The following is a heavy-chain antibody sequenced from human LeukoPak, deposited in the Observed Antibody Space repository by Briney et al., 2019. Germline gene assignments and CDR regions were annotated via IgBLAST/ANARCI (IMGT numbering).Heavy chain of an antibody. V-gene: IGHV4-4*07. CDR3: ARVTDPRYNWFDP. J-gene: IGHJ5*02. D-gene: IGHD2-21*02. CDR1: GGSISCYY. CDR2: IHASGST. Sequence: SETLSLTCTVSGGSISCYYWTWIRQPAGKGPEWIGRIHASGSTNYNPSLKSRVNMSVDTSKNQFSLKLNSVTAADTAVYYCARVTDPRYNWFDPWGQGTLVTVSS.